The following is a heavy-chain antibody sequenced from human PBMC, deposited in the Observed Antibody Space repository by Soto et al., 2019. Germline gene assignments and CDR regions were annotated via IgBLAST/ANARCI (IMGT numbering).Heavy chain of an antibody. V-gene: IGHV3-30*18. Sequence: GGSLRLSCAASGFTFSSYGMHWVRQAPGKGLEWVAVISYDGSNKYYADSVKGRFTISRDNSKNTLYLQMNSLRAEDTAVYYCAKDGNLWFRGVSLPESDYWGQGTLVTVSS. J-gene: IGHJ4*02. CDR3: AKDGNLWFRGVSLPESDY. D-gene: IGHD3-10*01. CDR2: ISYDGSNK. CDR1: GFTFSSYG.